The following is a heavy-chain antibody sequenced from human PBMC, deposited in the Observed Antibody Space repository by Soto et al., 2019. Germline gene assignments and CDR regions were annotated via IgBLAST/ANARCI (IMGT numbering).Heavy chain of an antibody. J-gene: IGHJ4*02. V-gene: IGHV3-30-3*01. Sequence: QVQLVESGGGVVQPGRSLRLSCAASGFTFSSYAMHWVRQAPGKGLEWVAVISYDGSNKYYADSVKGRFTMSRDNSKNTLYLQMNSLRAEDTAVYYCARGGWAALDYWGQGTLVTVSS. D-gene: IGHD1-26*01. CDR1: GFTFSSYA. CDR3: ARGGWAALDY. CDR2: ISYDGSNK.